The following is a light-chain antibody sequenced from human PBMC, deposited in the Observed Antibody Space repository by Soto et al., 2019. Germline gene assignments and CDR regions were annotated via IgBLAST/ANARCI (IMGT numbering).Light chain of an antibody. J-gene: IGLJ2*01. V-gene: IGLV4-69*01. CDR2: LNSDGSH. CDR3: QTWGSGIVV. Sequence: QPVLTQSPSASASLGASVKLTCTLSRGHSNYAIAWHQQQSEKGPRYLMKLNSDGSHSKGDGIPDRFSGSSSGAERYLTISSLQSEDEADYYCQTWGSGIVVFGGGTKLPVL. CDR1: RGHSNYA.